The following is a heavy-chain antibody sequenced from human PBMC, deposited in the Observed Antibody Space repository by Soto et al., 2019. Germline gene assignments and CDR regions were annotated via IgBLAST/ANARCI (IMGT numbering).Heavy chain of an antibody. CDR2: IYYSGST. V-gene: IGHV4-39*01. CDR3: ARRIAAALWYFDY. Sequence: QLQLQESGPGLVKPSETLSLTCTVSGGSISSSSYYWGWIRQPPGKGLEWIGSIYYSGSTYYNPSLKSRVTISVDTSKNQFSLKLSSVTAADTAVYYCARRIAAALWYFDYWGQGTLVTVSS. D-gene: IGHD6-13*01. J-gene: IGHJ4*02. CDR1: GGSISSSSYY.